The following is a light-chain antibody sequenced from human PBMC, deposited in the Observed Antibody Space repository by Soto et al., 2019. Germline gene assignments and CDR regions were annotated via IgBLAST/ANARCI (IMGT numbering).Light chain of an antibody. CDR2: DNN. J-gene: IGLJ1*01. CDR1: SSNIGAGYD. Sequence: QSVLTQPPSVSGAPGQRVTISCTGSSSNIGAGYDVHWYQQLPGTAPKLLIYDNNNRPSGVPDRFSGSKSGTSASLAITGLQAEDEADYSCQSYDSSLSGYVFGTGTKVTVL. V-gene: IGLV1-40*01. CDR3: QSYDSSLSGYV.